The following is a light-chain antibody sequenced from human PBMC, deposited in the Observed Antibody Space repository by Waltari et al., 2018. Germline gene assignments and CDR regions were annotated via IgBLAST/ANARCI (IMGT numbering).Light chain of an antibody. CDR2: DNS. J-gene: IGLJ3*02. CDR3: QSYDSSLSGCV. CDR1: SSNIGAGYD. Sequence: QSVLTQPPSVSGAPGQRVTISRTGSSSNIGAGYDVHWYQQLPGTAPKLLIYDNSNRPSGVPDRFSGSKSGTSASLAITGLQAEDEADYYCQSYDSSLSGCVFGGGTKLTVL. V-gene: IGLV1-40*01.